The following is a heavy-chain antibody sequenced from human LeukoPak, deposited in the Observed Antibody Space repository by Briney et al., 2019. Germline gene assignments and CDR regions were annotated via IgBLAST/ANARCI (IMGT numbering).Heavy chain of an antibody. D-gene: IGHD4-17*01. V-gene: IGHV3-23*01. J-gene: IGHJ5*02. CDR3: AKHPMATVNKGTSFDP. CDR2: FRGSGART. Sequence: GGSLRLSCAACGHTLNIYAISWVRQSRGEGRECVIAFRGSGARTYYEESVKGRFTISTEYSKNKLYLQMNSLRAEDAGVYYCAKHPMATVNKGTSFDPWGQGDLVTVSS. CDR1: GHTLNIYA.